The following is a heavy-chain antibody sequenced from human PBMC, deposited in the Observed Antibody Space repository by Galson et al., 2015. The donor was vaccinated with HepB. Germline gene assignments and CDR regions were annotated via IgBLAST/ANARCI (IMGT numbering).Heavy chain of an antibody. J-gene: IGHJ4*02. CDR1: GFPFSRYS. CDR2: ISSNSTYI. CDR3: ARDDYGDGFDY. D-gene: IGHD4-17*01. V-gene: IGHV3-21*01. Sequence: SLRLSCAGSGFPFSRYSINWVRQAPGKGLEWVSSISSNSTYIYYADSVKGRFTISRDNAKHSLYLIMNDLRAEDTAVYYCARDDYGDGFDYWGPGTLVAASS.